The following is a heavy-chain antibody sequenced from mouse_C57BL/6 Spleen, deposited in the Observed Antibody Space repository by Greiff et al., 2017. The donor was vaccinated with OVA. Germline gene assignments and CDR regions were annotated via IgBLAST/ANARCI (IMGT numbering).Heavy chain of an antibody. D-gene: IGHD1-1*01. CDR1: GYTFTSYW. V-gene: IGHV1-64*01. J-gene: IGHJ2*01. Sequence: VKLQQPGAELVKPGASVKLSCKASGYTFTSYWMHWVKQRPGQGLEWIGMIHPNSGSTNYNEKFKSKATLTVDKSSSTAYMQLSSLTSEDSAVYYCARFITTVVEYYFDYWGQGTTLTVSS. CDR3: ARFITTVVEYYFDY. CDR2: IHPNSGST.